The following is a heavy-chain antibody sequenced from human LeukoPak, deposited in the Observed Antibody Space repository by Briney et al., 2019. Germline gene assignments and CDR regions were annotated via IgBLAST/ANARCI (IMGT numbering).Heavy chain of an antibody. CDR1: GFTVSNNY. V-gene: IGHV3-53*01. CDR3: ARLKIDGTHFDY. Sequence: GESLRLSCAASGFTVSNNYMSWVRQTPGKGLEWVSVIYVGGSAYYADSVKGRFTISGDSSKNTLYLQMNSLRAEDTAVYYCARLKIDGTHFDYWGQGTLVTVSS. D-gene: IGHD3-9*01. J-gene: IGHJ4*02. CDR2: IYVGGSA.